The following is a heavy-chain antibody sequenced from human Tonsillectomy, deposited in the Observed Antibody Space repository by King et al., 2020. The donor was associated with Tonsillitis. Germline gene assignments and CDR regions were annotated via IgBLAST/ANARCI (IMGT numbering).Heavy chain of an antibody. J-gene: IGHJ4*02. V-gene: IGHV3-33*05. CDR2: ISYDGSNK. CDR1: GFTFSSFG. CDR3: ARSAYSFDS. D-gene: IGHD3-16*01. Sequence: VQLVESGGGVVQPGRSLRLSCAASGFTFSSFGMHWVRQAPGKGLEWVAVISYDGSNKYYADSVKGRFTISRDNSKNTLYLQMNSLRAEDTAVYYCARSAYSFDSWGQGTLVTVSS.